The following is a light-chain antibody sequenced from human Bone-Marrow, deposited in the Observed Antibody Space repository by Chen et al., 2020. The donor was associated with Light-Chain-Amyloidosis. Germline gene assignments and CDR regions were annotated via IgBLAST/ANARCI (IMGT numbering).Light chain of an antibody. Sequence: EIVMTQSPATLSVSPGESATLSCRASQNINNNFAWYQQKPGQAPRLLMHGASTRATGIPARFSDSGSGTEFTLTISSLQPEDFAVYYCQQRNNWPLTFGGGTKVEI. J-gene: IGKJ4*01. V-gene: IGKV3-15*01. CDR3: QQRNNWPLT. CDR1: QNINNN. CDR2: GAS.